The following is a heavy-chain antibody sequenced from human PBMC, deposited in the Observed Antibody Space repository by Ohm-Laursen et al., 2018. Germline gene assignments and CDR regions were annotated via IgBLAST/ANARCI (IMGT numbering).Heavy chain of an antibody. V-gene: IGHV3-53*01. CDR3: AKGTTDVDY. CDR1: GFIVSNNY. CDR2: IYAGGST. Sequence: SLRLSCTASGFIVSNNYMSWVRQAPGKGLEWVSLIYAGGSTHYADSVEGRFTISRDNSKNTLYLQMNSLRAEDTAVYYCAKGTTDVDYWGQGTLVTVSS. D-gene: IGHD1-1*01. J-gene: IGHJ4*02.